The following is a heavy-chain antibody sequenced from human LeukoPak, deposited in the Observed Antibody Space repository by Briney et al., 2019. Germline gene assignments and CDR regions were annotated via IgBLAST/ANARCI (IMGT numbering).Heavy chain of an antibody. Sequence: PSETLSLTCAVSGGSISSGGYSWSWIRQPPGKGLEWIGYIYHSGSTYYNPSLKSRVTISVDTSKNQFSLKLSSVIAADTAVYYCARHDDGSSWYGFDYWGQGTLVTVSS. V-gene: IGHV4-30-2*01. D-gene: IGHD6-13*01. CDR3: ARHDDGSSWYGFDY. CDR2: IYHSGST. J-gene: IGHJ4*02. CDR1: GGSISSGGYS.